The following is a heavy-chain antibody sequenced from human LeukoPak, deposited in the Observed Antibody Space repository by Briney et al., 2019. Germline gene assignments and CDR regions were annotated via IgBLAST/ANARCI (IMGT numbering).Heavy chain of an antibody. CDR3: ARGVGSEVVWFDP. CDR1: GGSFSGYY. D-gene: IGHD2-15*01. CDR2: INHSGST. Sequence: SETPSLTCAVYGGSFSGYYWSWIRQPPGKGLEWIGEINHSGSTNYNPSLKSRVTISVDTSKNQFSLKLSSVTAADTAVYYCARGVGSEVVWFDPWGQGTLVTVSS. V-gene: IGHV4-34*01. J-gene: IGHJ5*02.